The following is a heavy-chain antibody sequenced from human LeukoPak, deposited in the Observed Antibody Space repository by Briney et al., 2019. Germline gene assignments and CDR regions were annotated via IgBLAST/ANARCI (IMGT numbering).Heavy chain of an antibody. Sequence: KASETLSLTCAVYGGSLNGYYWSWIRQPPGKRLEWIGEIDRSGSTQYNPSLKSRVTISLDTSKKQFSLKLTSLTAADTAFYYCARYGMAAEGIWWFDPWGQGTLVTVSS. CDR2: IDRSGST. V-gene: IGHV4-34*01. CDR3: ARYGMAAEGIWWFDP. D-gene: IGHD6-13*01. J-gene: IGHJ5*02. CDR1: GGSLNGYY.